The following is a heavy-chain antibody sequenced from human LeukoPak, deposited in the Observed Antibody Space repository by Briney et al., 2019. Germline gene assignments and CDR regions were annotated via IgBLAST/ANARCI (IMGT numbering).Heavy chain of an antibody. CDR1: GGSISSGSYY. CDR3: ARDLQRITMVRGVTNFDY. V-gene: IGHV4-61*01. Sequence: SETLSLTCTVSGGSISSGSYYWSWIRQPPGKGLEWIGYVYYSGSTNYNPSLKSRVTISVDTSKNQFSLKLSSVTAADTAVYYCARDLQRITMVRGVTNFDYWGQGTLVTVSS. CDR2: VYYSGST. D-gene: IGHD3-10*01. J-gene: IGHJ4*02.